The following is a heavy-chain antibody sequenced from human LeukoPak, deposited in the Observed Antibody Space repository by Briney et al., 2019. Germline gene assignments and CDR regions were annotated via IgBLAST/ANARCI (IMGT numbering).Heavy chain of an antibody. J-gene: IGHJ3*02. Sequence: GGSLRLSCAASGFTFSSYSMNWVRQAPGKGLEWVSYISSSSSTICYADSVKGRFTISRDNAKNSLYLQMNSLRAEDTAVYYCAKNPPHPASPYPIDIWGQGTMVTVSS. V-gene: IGHV3-48*04. CDR3: AKNPPHPASPYPIDI. CDR1: GFTFSSYS. CDR2: ISSSSSTI.